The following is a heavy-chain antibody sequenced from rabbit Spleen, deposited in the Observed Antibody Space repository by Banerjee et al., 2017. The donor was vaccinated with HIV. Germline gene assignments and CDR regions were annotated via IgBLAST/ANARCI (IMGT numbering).Heavy chain of an antibody. Sequence: QEQLVESGRGLVKPEGSLTLTCKASGFSFSDRDVMCWVRQAPGKGLQWIACINAYTGKPVYATWAKGRFTISKTSSTTVTLQMTSLTVADTATYFCARDTGSSFSSYGMDLWGQGTLVTVS. CDR2: INAYTGKP. CDR3: ARDTGSSFSSYGMDL. CDR1: GFSFSDRDV. D-gene: IGHD8-1*01. J-gene: IGHJ6*01. V-gene: IGHV1S45*01.